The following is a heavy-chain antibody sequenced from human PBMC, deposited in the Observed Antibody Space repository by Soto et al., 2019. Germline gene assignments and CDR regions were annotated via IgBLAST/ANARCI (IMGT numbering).Heavy chain of an antibody. D-gene: IGHD2-21*02. CDR1: GFRFSSYG. J-gene: IGHJ4*02. CDR2: ISHDGSNK. CDR3: ATGMTATKIYN. Sequence: GGSLRLSCRTSGFRFSSYGMHWVRQVPGKGLEWVAAISHDGSNKYYADSVKGRFTISRDNSKNTLYLQMNSLRAEDTALYYCATGMTATKIYNWGQRTPVPVSS. V-gene: IGHV3-30*03.